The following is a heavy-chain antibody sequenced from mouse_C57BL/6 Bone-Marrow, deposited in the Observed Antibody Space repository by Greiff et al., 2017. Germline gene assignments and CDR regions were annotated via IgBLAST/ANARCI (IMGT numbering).Heavy chain of an antibody. J-gene: IGHJ1*03. V-gene: IGHV1-26*01. Sequence: EVQLQQSGPELVKPGASVKISCKASGYTFTDYYMNWVKQSHGKSLEWIGDINPNNGGTSYNQKFKGKATLTVDKSSSTAYMELRSLTSEASAGYYCATYGSSWYFDVWGTGTTVTVSS. CDR3: ATYGSSWYFDV. CDR2: INPNNGGT. CDR1: GYTFTDYY. D-gene: IGHD1-1*01.